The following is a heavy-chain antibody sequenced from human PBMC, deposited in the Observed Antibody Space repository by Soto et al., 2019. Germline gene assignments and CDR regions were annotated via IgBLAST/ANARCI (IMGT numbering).Heavy chain of an antibody. CDR1: GYTFTNFG. CDR2: ISAYNGNT. J-gene: IGHJ4*02. V-gene: IGHV1-18*01. Sequence: QVQLVQSGAEVKKPGASVKVSCKTSGYTFTNFGLSWVRQAPGQGLEWMGWISAYNGNTNYAQNFQGRVTMTTDTSTSTAYRKRRSLRSDDTAVYYCARGGTPIDHWGQGTLVTVSS. D-gene: IGHD3-16*01. CDR3: ARGGTPIDH.